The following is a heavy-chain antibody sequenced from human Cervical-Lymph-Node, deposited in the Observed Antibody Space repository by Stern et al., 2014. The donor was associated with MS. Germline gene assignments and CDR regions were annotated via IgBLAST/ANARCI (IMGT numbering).Heavy chain of an antibody. J-gene: IGHJ4*02. V-gene: IGHV1-18*01. CDR1: GYTFTIYD. Sequence: QLVQSGAEVKKPGASVKVSCKASGYTFTIYDITWVRQAPGQGLEWMGRISTYKGHTRYSERVQGRVTMTTDTSTTTAYMELRNLRSDDTAVYYCARGTSACDSWGQGTLVTVSS. D-gene: IGHD6-25*01. CDR3: ARGTSACDS. CDR2: ISTYKGHT.